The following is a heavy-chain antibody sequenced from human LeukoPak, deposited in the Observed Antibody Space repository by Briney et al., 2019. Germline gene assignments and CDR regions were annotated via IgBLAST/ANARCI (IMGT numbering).Heavy chain of an antibody. Sequence: GGSLRLSCAASGFTFSSYCMSWVRQAPGKGLEWVANINKDESEKYYVDSVKGRFTISRDNAKNSLYLQMNSLRAEDTAVYYCARCRTTVTAMPGYWGQGTLATVSS. J-gene: IGHJ4*02. V-gene: IGHV3-7*03. CDR1: GFTFSSYC. D-gene: IGHD4-17*01. CDR2: INKDESEK. CDR3: ARCRTTVTAMPGY.